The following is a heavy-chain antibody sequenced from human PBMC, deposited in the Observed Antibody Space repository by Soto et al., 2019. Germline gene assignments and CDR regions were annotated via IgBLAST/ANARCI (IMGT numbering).Heavy chain of an antibody. CDR1: GGTFSSYA. J-gene: IGHJ6*02. Sequence: VNVSCKASGGTFSSYAISWVRQAPGQGLEWMGGIIPIFGTANYAQKFQGRVTITADKSTSTAYMELSSLRSEDTAVYYCARASSSVCSGGSCYSEYYYGMDVWGQGTTVTVSS. CDR2: IIPIFGTA. V-gene: IGHV1-69*13. CDR3: ARASSSVCSGGSCYSEYYYGMDV. D-gene: IGHD2-15*01.